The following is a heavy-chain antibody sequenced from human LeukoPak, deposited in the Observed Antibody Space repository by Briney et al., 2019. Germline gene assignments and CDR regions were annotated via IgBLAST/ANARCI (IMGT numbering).Heavy chain of an antibody. V-gene: IGHV3-23*01. CDR1: GFTFSSYA. J-gene: IGHJ4*02. Sequence: GGSLRLSCAASGFTFSSYAMSWVRQAPGKGLEWVSGISGGGGSTYHADAVKGRFTISRDNSKNTLYLQMSSLRAEDTAMYYCAREGNSGYYPYWGQGILVTVSS. CDR2: ISGGGGST. D-gene: IGHD3-22*01. CDR3: AREGNSGYYPY.